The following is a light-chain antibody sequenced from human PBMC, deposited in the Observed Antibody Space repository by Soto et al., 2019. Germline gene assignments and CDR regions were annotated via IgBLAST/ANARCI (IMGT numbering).Light chain of an antibody. CDR3: ASFRSGTILV. Sequence: QSVLTQPASVSGSPGQSVTISCTGPRSDIGDSNFISWYQHSPGKAPRLLIYQVNNRPSGVSGRFSGSKAGNTASLTISGLLDDDEADYFCASFRSGTILVSGSGTKVTVL. CDR1: RSDIGDSNF. V-gene: IGLV2-14*01. J-gene: IGLJ1*01. CDR2: QVN.